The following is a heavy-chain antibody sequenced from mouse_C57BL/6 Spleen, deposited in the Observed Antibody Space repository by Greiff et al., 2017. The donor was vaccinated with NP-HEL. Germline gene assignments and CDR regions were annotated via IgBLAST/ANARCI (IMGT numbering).Heavy chain of an antibody. J-gene: IGHJ1*03. Sequence: EVQGVESGGGLVKPGGSLKLSCAASGFTFSSYAMSWVRQTPEKRLEWVATISDGGSYTYYPDNVKGRFTISRDNAKNNLYLQMSHLKSEDTAMYYCARDRARYFDVWGTGTTVTVSS. CDR3: ARDRARYFDV. CDR2: ISDGGSYT. V-gene: IGHV5-4*01. D-gene: IGHD3-3*01. CDR1: GFTFSSYA.